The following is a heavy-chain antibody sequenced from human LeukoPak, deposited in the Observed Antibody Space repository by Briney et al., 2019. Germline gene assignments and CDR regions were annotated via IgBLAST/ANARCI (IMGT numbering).Heavy chain of an antibody. V-gene: IGHV4-59*01. CDR2: IYYSGST. CDR3: ARLTPKTGNFDY. D-gene: IGHD1-14*01. J-gene: IGHJ4*02. Sequence: SETLSLTCTVSGGSISSYYWSWIRQPPGKGLEWIGYIYYSGSTNYNPSLKSRVTISVDTSKNQFSLKLSSVTAADTAVYYCARLTPKTGNFDYWGQGTLVTVSS. CDR1: GGSISSYY.